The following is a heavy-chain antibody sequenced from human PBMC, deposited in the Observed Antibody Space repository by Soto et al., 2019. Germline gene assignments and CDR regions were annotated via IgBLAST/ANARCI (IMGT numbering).Heavy chain of an antibody. V-gene: IGHV2-5*02. D-gene: IGHD3-3*01. CDR2: FYWDDDK. Sequence: QITLKESGPTLVKPTQPLTLTCTFSGFSLSTSGVGVGWIRQPPGKALEWLALFYWDDDKRYSPSLKSRLTITKDTSKNQVVLTMTNMDPVDTATYYCAHSFGVVTKPAYYYGMDVWGQGTTVTVSS. J-gene: IGHJ6*02. CDR1: GFSLSTSGVG. CDR3: AHSFGVVTKPAYYYGMDV.